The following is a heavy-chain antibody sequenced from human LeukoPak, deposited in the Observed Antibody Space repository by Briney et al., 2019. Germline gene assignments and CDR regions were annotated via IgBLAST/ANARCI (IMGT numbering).Heavy chain of an antibody. CDR1: GFTFDDYA. J-gene: IGHJ4*02. CDR2: ISWNSGSI. Sequence: PGRSLRLSCAASGFTFDDYAMHWVRQAPGKGLEWVSGISWNSGSIGYADSVKGRFTISRDNAKNSLYLQMNSLRAEDTALYYRAKDRDRPRLGGVFVATFDYWGQGTLVTVSS. V-gene: IGHV3-9*01. CDR3: AKDRDRPRLGGVFVATFDY. D-gene: IGHD3-16*01.